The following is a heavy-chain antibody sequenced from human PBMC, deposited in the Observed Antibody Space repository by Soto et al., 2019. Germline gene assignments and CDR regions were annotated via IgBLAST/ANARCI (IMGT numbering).Heavy chain of an antibody. J-gene: IGHJ4*02. V-gene: IGHV4-34*01. CDR3: ARVYNWNYSL. CDR1: GGSFSGYY. CDR2: INHSGST. Sequence: SETLSLTCAVYGGSFSGYYWSWIRQPPGKGLEWIGEINHSGSTNYNPSLKSRVTISVDTSKNQFSLKLSSVTAADTAVYYCARVYNWNYSLWGQGTLVTVSS. D-gene: IGHD1-1*01.